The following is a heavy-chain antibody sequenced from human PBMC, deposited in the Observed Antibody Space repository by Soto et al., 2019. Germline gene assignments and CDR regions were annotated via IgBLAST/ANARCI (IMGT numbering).Heavy chain of an antibody. CDR2: ISSSGSTI. Sequence: PGGSLRLSCAASGFTFSDYYMSWIRQAPGKGLEWVSYISSSGSTIYYADSVKGRFTISRDNAKNSLYLQMNSLRAEDTAVYYCARAGGFYGDYYTEDPDYFDYWGQGTLVTVSS. J-gene: IGHJ4*02. CDR1: GFTFSDYY. D-gene: IGHD4-17*01. V-gene: IGHV3-11*01. CDR3: ARAGGFYGDYYTEDPDYFDY.